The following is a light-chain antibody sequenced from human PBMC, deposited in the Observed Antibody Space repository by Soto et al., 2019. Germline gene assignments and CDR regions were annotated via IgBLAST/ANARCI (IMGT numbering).Light chain of an antibody. CDR3: QQYNNWPPIT. Sequence: EIVMTQSPATLSVSPGARATLSCRASQSVSSKLAWYQQKPGQAPRLLIYGASTRATGIPARFSGSGSGTEFTLTISTLQSEDFAIYYCQQYNNWPPITFGQGTRLEIK. V-gene: IGKV3-15*01. CDR1: QSVSSK. CDR2: GAS. J-gene: IGKJ5*01.